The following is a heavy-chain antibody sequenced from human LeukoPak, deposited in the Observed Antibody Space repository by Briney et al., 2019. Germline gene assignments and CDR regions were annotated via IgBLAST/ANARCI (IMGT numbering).Heavy chain of an antibody. Sequence: PSETLFLTCTVSGGSISSYYWSWIRQPPGKGLEWIGYIYYSGSTNYNPSLKSRFTISVDTSKNQFSLKLSSVTAADTAVYYCARGDDILTGYDYWGQGTLVTVSS. CDR1: GGSISSYY. V-gene: IGHV4-59*01. CDR3: ARGDDILTGYDY. CDR2: IYYSGST. D-gene: IGHD3-9*01. J-gene: IGHJ4*02.